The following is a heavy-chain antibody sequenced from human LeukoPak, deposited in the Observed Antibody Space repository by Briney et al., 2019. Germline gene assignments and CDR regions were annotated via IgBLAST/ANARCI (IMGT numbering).Heavy chain of an antibody. J-gene: IGHJ6*03. Sequence: GASVKVSCKASGGTFSSYAISWVRQAPGQGLEWMGGIIPIFGTANYAQKFQGRVTITTDESTSTAYMELSSLRSEDTAVYYCARVFCSSTSCYTHMDVWGKGTTVTVSS. V-gene: IGHV1-69*05. D-gene: IGHD2-2*02. CDR2: IIPIFGTA. CDR3: ARVFCSSTSCYTHMDV. CDR1: GGTFSSYA.